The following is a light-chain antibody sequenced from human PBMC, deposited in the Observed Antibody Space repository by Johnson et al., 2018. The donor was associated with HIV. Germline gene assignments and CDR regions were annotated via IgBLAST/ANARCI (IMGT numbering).Light chain of an antibody. CDR1: SSNIGNNY. V-gene: IGLV1-51*01. Sequence: QSVLTQPPSVSAAPGQKVTISCSGSSSNIGNNYVSWYQQLPGTAPKLLIYDNNRRPSGIPDRFSGSTSGTSATLGITGLQTGEEADYYCGTWDSRLSAVYVFGTGTKVTVL. CDR2: DNN. CDR3: GTWDSRLSAVYV. J-gene: IGLJ1*01.